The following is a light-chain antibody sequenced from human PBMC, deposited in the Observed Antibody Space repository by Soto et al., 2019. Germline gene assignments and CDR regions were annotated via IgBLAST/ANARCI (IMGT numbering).Light chain of an antibody. Sequence: QSVLPQPASVSGSPGQSITIYCTRTTSDVGGYDYVSWYQQNPGHAPQLLIYEVTNRPSGVSDRFSGYKSGNTAPLXXSGLQAEDEADYYCSSFPSRFTFVFGTGTKVTVL. CDR3: SSFPSRFTFV. CDR2: EVT. CDR1: TSDVGGYDY. V-gene: IGLV2-14*01. J-gene: IGLJ1*01.